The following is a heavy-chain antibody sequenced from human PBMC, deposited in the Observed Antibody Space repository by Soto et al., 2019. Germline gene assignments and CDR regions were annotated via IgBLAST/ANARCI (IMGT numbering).Heavy chain of an antibody. V-gene: IGHV3-48*04. Sequence: GGSLRLSCAASGFTYSNYAMNWVRQAPEKGLEWVAYISASSSSIYYADSVKGRFTISRDNSKNSLHLQMNSLRAEDTAVYYCAKGSATHHYSCLYGMDVWGLGTTVTVSS. CDR1: GFTYSNYA. D-gene: IGHD2-15*01. CDR3: AKGSATHHYSCLYGMDV. J-gene: IGHJ6*02. CDR2: ISASSSSI.